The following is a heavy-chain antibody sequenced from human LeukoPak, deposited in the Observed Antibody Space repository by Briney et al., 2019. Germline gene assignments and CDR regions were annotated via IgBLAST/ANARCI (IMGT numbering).Heavy chain of an antibody. CDR1: GYSYTALD. J-gene: IGHJ4*02. V-gene: IGHV1-2*02. D-gene: IGHD3-10*01. CDR3: ARDGEYGTGSYYRGCFDF. CDR2: IHPRSGET. Sequence: ASVKVSCKVSGYSYTALDIHGGPQARGQGLEWMGWIHPRSGETNYAQKFQGRVTMTRDTSISTAYMDLSSLGSDDTAVYYCARDGEYGTGSYYRGCFDFWGEGLLVTVSS.